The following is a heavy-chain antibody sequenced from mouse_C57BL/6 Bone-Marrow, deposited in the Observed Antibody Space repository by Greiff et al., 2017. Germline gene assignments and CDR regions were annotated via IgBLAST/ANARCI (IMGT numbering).Heavy chain of an antibody. J-gene: IGHJ1*03. CDR2: IYPGDGDT. CDR3: ARVRSPYWYFDV. V-gene: IGHV1-80*01. CDR1: GYAFSSYW. Sequence: VQLQESGAELVKPGASVKISCKASGYAFSSYWMNWVKQRPGKGLEWIGQIYPGDGDTNYNGKFKGKATLTADKSSSTAYMQLSSLTSEDSAVYFCARVRSPYWYFDVWGTGTTVTVSS.